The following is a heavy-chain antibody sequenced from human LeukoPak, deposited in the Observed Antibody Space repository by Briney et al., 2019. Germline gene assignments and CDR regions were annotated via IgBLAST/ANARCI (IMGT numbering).Heavy chain of an antibody. D-gene: IGHD6-19*01. CDR3: AREEGSGWYDY. Sequence: EASVKVSCKASGGTFSSYAISWVRQAPGQGLEWMGRIIPILGIANYAQKFQGRVTITADKSTSTAYMELSGLRSEDTAVYYCAREEGSGWYDYWGQGTLVTVSS. CDR1: GGTFSSYA. CDR2: IIPILGIA. V-gene: IGHV1-69*04. J-gene: IGHJ4*02.